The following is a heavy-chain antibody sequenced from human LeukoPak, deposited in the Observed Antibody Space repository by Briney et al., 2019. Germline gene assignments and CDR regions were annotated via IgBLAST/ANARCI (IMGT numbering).Heavy chain of an antibody. CDR3: ARNYCSSTSCYRDDYYYMDV. CDR1: GGSISSSSYY. V-gene: IGHV4-39*01. D-gene: IGHD2-2*02. J-gene: IGHJ6*03. CDR2: IYYSGST. Sequence: SGTLSLTCTVSGGSISSSSYYWGWLRQPPGKGLEWIGSIYYSGSTYYNPSLKSRVTISVDTSKNQFSLKLSSVTAADTAVYYCARNYCSSTSCYRDDYYYMDVWGKGTTVTVSS.